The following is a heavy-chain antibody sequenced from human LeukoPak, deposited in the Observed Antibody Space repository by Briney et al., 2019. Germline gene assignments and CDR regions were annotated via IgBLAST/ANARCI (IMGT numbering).Heavy chain of an antibody. J-gene: IGHJ3*02. V-gene: IGHV1-2*02. CDR3: AREMEWEVPDAFDI. Sequence: ASVKVSCKASGYTFTGYYMHWVRQAPGQGLEWMGWINPNSGGINYAQKFQGRVTMTRDTSISTAYMELSRLRSDDTAVYYCAREMEWEVPDAFDIWGQGTMVTVSS. D-gene: IGHD1-26*01. CDR2: INPNSGGI. CDR1: GYTFTGYY.